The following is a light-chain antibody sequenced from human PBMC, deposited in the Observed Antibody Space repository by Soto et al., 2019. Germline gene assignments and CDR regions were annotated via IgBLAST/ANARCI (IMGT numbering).Light chain of an antibody. J-gene: IGKJ4*01. Sequence: ELVLTQSPATLSLSPGERATLSCRASQSLSTYLGWYQQKPGQAPRLLIYDASNRAAGIPARFSGSGSGTDFTRTIGSLEPEDYAIYYCHHAGTFGGGTKVDIK. CDR3: HHAGT. CDR2: DAS. V-gene: IGKV3-11*01. CDR1: QSLSTY.